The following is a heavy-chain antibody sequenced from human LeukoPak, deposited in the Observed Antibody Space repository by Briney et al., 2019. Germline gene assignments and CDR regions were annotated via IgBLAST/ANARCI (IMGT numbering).Heavy chain of an antibody. CDR2: INPNSGGT. J-gene: IGHJ4*02. V-gene: IGHV1-2*06. D-gene: IGHD3-10*01. CDR1: RYTFTGYY. CDR3: ARDLVTMVRGVIDRFDY. Sequence: ASVKVSCKASRYTFTGYYMHWVRQAPGQGLEWMGRINPNSGGTNYAQKFQGRVTMTRDTSISTAYMELSRLRSDDTAVYYCARDLVTMVRGVIDRFDYWGQGTLVTVSS.